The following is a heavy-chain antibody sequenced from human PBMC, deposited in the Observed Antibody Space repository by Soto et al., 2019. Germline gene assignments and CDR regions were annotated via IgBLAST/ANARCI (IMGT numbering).Heavy chain of an antibody. D-gene: IGHD6-19*01. Sequence: QVQLQQWGAGLLKPSETLSLTCAVYGGSFSGYYWSWIRHPPGKGLEWIGEINHSGSTNYNPSLKSRVTISVDTSKNQFSLKLRSVTAADTAVYYCARGDSGYSSGWLDYWGQGTLVTVSS. V-gene: IGHV4-34*01. CDR1: GGSFSGYY. CDR2: INHSGST. CDR3: ARGDSGYSSGWLDY. J-gene: IGHJ4*02.